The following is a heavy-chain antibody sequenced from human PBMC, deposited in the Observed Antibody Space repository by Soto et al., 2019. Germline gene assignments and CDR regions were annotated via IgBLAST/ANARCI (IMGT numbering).Heavy chain of an antibody. J-gene: IGHJ4*02. CDR1: GDSLSGGDYY. CDR2: IYYTGFT. CDR3: ARAYRINGWSDYFFDY. Sequence: SETLSLTCTVSGDSLSGGDYYWSWIRQPPGKGLEWIGDIYYTGFTFYNPSLKSRLTISLDSSKNQFSLRLNSVTAADTAVYFCARAYRINGWSDYFFDYWGQGALVTVSS. V-gene: IGHV4-30-4*08. D-gene: IGHD6-19*01.